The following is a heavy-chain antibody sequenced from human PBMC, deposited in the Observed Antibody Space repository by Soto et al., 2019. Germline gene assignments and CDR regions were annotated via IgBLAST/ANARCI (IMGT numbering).Heavy chain of an antibody. Sequence: SETLSLSCTVSGGSISSYYWSWIRQPPGKGLEWIGYIYYSGSTNYNPSLKSRVTISVDTSKNQFSLKLSSVTAADTAVYYCARAKDVFDILTRLGPDAIDIWGQATMVT. V-gene: IGHV4-59*01. D-gene: IGHD3-9*01. CDR2: IYYSGST. CDR3: ARAKDVFDILTRLGPDAIDI. J-gene: IGHJ3*02. CDR1: GGSISSYY.